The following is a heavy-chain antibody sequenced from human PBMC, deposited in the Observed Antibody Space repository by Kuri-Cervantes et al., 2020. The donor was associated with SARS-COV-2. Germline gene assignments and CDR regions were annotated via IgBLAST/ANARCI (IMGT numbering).Heavy chain of an antibody. CDR2: ISHDGKNK. J-gene: IGHJ4*02. CDR1: GFNLSRTD. D-gene: IGHD4/OR15-4a*01. CDR3: AKDRVGAQDF. V-gene: IGHV3-30*18. Sequence: GESPKISCAASGFNLSRTDMHWVRQAPGKGLEWVAVISHDGKNKKCIASGKGRFTISRDNSQNTLYLHMKSLRSEDTAMYYCAKDRVGAQDFWGQGTLVTVSS.